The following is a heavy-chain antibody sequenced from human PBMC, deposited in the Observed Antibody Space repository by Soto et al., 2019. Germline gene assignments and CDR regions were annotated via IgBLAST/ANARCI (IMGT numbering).Heavy chain of an antibody. CDR2: IIPLFGTG. V-gene: IGHV1-69*05. J-gene: IGHJ5*02. CDR3: ASGSAMGADH. Sequence: SVKVSCKASGVTSSTHTITWVRQAPGQGLEWMGGIIPLFGTGHKAQKFQGRITIITDKSTSTAYMELSSLRSEDTAVYFCASGSAMGADHWGQGTLVTVSS. D-gene: IGHD5-18*01. CDR1: GVTSSTHT.